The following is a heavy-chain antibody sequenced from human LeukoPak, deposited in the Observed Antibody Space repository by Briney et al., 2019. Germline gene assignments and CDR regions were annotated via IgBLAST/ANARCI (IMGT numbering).Heavy chain of an antibody. CDR3: ARGIEGYDSEWFDS. Sequence: GGSLRLSCAASGFTLSSYWMHWVRQSPGKGLVWVSRINSDGSRTNYADSVKGRFSISRDIAQNTPYLQMNSPRAEDTAVYYCARGIEGYDSEWFDSWGQGSLVTVSS. CDR1: GFTLSSYW. J-gene: IGHJ5*01. CDR2: INSDGSRT. D-gene: IGHD3-3*01. V-gene: IGHV3-74*01.